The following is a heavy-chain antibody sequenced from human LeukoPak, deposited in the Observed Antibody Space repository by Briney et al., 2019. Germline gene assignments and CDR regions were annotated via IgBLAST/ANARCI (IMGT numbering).Heavy chain of an antibody. D-gene: IGHD4-17*01. J-gene: IGHJ2*01. V-gene: IGHV4-34*01. CDR1: GGSFSGYY. CDR3: AGVQRDDYGDYGGSWSDWYFDL. Sequence: SETLSLTCAVYGGSFSGYYWSWIRQPPGKGLEWIGEINHSGSTNYNPSLKSRVTISVDTSKNQFSLKLSSVTAADTAVYYCAGVQRDDYGDYGGSWSDWYFDLWGRGTLVTVSS. CDR2: INHSGST.